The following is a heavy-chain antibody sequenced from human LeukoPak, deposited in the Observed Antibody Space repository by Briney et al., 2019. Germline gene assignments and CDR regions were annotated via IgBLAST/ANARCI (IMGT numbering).Heavy chain of an antibody. Sequence: SQTLSLTCATSGDSVSGSNTAWNWIRQSPSRGLEWLGRTYYVARWINDYAVSVRGRIAIIPDTSKNQFSLQLNSVTPEDTAVYYCARGRPHYYAMDVWGQGTTVTVSS. CDR1: GDSVSGSNTA. CDR3: ARGRPHYYAMDV. V-gene: IGHV6-1*01. J-gene: IGHJ6*02. CDR2: TYYVARWIN.